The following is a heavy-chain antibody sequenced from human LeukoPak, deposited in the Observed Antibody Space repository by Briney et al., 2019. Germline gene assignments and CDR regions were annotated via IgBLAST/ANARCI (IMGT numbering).Heavy chain of an antibody. V-gene: IGHV3-30*18. CDR1: GFTFSSYG. CDR2: ISYDGSNK. D-gene: IGHD6-6*01. J-gene: IGHJ4*02. Sequence: GGSLRLSCAASGFTFSSYGMQWVRQAPGKGLEWVAVISYDGSNKYYADSVKGRFTISRDNSKNTLYLQMNSLRAEDTAVYYCAKEVAARPHRKHFDYWGQGTLVTVSS. CDR3: AKEVAARPHRKHFDY.